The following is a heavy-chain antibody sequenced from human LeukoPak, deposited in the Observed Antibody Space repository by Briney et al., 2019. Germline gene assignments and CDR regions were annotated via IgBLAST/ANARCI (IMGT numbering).Heavy chain of an antibody. V-gene: IGHV3-30-3*01. CDR2: MAYDGCNK. CDR1: GFTFSSYA. D-gene: IGHD3-22*01. CDR3: AKVAGSYDSSGYPNYYYGMDV. J-gene: IGHJ6*02. Sequence: PGGSLRLSCAASGFTFSSYAMHWVRQAPGKGLEWGADMAYDGCNKYYADSVKGRFTISRDNSKNTLYLQMNRLRAEDTAVYYCAKVAGSYDSSGYPNYYYGMDVWGQGTTVTVSS.